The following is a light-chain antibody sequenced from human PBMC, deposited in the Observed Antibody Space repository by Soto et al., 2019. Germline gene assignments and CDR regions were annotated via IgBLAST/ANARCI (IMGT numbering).Light chain of an antibody. Sequence: DIQMTHSPSSLSASVLDRVTLTFLASQSISSYLNWYQQKPGKAPKLLIYATSSLQSGVPSRFSGSGSGTDFTLTISSLQPEDIATYYCQHYDNLPINFGQGTRLEIK. V-gene: IGKV1-39*01. CDR1: QSISSY. CDR2: ATS. CDR3: QHYDNLPIN. J-gene: IGKJ5*01.